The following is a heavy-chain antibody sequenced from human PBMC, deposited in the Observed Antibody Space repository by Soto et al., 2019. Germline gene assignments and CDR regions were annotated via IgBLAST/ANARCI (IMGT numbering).Heavy chain of an antibody. CDR1: GFIFGDFG. J-gene: IGHJ6*02. CDR2: VTWNSGNI. CDR3: AKDRYGSLEGGMDV. V-gene: IGHV3-9*01. D-gene: IGHD1-26*01. Sequence: EVQLVESGGGLVQPGRSLRLSCAASGFIFGDFGMHWVRQAPGKGLEWVSGVTWNSGNIDYADSVKGRFTITRDNAKNSLYLQMNGLRGEDTALYYCAKDRYGSLEGGMDVWGQGTTVTVSS.